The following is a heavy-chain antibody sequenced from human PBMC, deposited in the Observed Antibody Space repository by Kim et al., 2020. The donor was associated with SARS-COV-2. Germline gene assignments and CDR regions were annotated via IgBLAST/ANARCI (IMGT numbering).Heavy chain of an antibody. J-gene: IGHJ6*02. CDR2: ISGSGGST. D-gene: IGHD6-13*01. Sequence: GGSLRLSCAASGFTFSSYAMSWVRQAPGKGLEWVSAISGSGGSTYYADSVKGRFTISRDNSKNTLYLQMNSLRAEDTAVYYCAKRIAAAGRRRNYYYYYGMDVWGQGTTVTVSS. CDR3: AKRIAAAGRRRNYYYYYGMDV. V-gene: IGHV3-23*01. CDR1: GFTFSSYA.